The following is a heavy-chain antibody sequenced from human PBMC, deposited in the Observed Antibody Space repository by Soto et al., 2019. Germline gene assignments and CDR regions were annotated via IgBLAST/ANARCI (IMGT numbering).Heavy chain of an antibody. V-gene: IGHV1-2*02. D-gene: IGHD3-22*01. Sequence: ASVRVSCKXSGYTFTGYYMHWVRQAPGQGLEWMGWINPNSGGTNYAQKFQGRVTMTRDTSISTAYMELSRLRSDDTAVYYCARDPYYYDSSGSMGGYYYYGMDVWGQGTTVTVSS. CDR1: GYTFTGYY. CDR3: ARDPYYYDSSGSMGGYYYYGMDV. J-gene: IGHJ6*02. CDR2: INPNSGGT.